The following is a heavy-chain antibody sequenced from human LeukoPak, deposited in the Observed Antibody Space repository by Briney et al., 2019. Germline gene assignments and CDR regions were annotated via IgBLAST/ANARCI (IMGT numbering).Heavy chain of an antibody. CDR3: ARYCSGDSCSGGFDY. J-gene: IGHJ4*02. Sequence: PGGSLRLSCAVSGFTFSSYAMSWVRQAPGKGLEWVSAISGSGTSTYYVDSVRGRFTVSRDNSKNMLYVQINSLRAEDTAVYYCARYCSGDSCSGGFDYWGQGTLVTVSS. CDR1: GFTFSSYA. V-gene: IGHV3-23*01. CDR2: ISGSGTST. D-gene: IGHD2-15*01.